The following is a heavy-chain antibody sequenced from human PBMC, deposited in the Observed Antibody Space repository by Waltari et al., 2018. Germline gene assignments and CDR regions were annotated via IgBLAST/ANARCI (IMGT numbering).Heavy chain of an antibody. CDR2: ISANGNT. Sequence: QVQLQESGPGLIKPSETLSLTCTVSGGSVNSYYWSWIRQPAGKGLEWIGRISANGNTTYNPSLKTRVTMSEDMSKNQVSLSLTSVTAADTAVYYCAKMAAKVGAHDAFDIWGQGTMVTVSS. V-gene: IGHV4-4*07. CDR1: GGSVNSYY. D-gene: IGHD1-26*01. CDR3: AKMAAKVGAHDAFDI. J-gene: IGHJ3*02.